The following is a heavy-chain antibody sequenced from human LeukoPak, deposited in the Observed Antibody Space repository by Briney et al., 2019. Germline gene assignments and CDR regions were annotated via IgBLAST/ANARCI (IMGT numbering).Heavy chain of an antibody. Sequence: GGSLRLSCAASGFTFNTYTMNWVRQAPGKGLEWVSGINWNGGSTGYADSVKGRFTISRDNAKNSLYLQMNSLRAEDTALYYCARSYGSTAYYYYYMDVWGKGTTVTVSS. CDR3: ARSYGSTAYYYYYMDV. CDR2: INWNGGST. J-gene: IGHJ6*03. V-gene: IGHV3-20*04. D-gene: IGHD3-10*01. CDR1: GFTFNTYT.